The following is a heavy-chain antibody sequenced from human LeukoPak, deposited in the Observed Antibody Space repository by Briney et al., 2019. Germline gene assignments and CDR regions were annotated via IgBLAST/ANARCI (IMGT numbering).Heavy chain of an antibody. D-gene: IGHD3-10*01. J-gene: IGHJ4*02. CDR1: GFTFSNYA. CDR3: ARSQAAVNAPLDY. V-gene: IGHV3-23*01. CDR2: ITDDSGST. Sequence: QAGGSLRLSCAASGFTFSNYAMSWVRQAPGKGLEWFSAITDDSGSTYYTDSVEGRFTISRDNSKKTLYLQMNSLRADDTAIYYCARSQAAVNAPLDYWGQGTLVTVSS.